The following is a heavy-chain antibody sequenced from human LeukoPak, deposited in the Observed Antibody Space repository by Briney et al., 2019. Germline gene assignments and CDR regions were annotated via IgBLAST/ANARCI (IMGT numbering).Heavy chain of an antibody. CDR1: GGSISSYY. Sequence: PSETLSLTCTVSGGSISSYYWSWIRQPPGKRLEWIGYIYYSGSTNYNPSLKSRVTISVDTSKNQFSLKLSSVTAADTAVYYCARHYSSSWYEDGFGYWGQGTLVTVSS. D-gene: IGHD6-13*01. J-gene: IGHJ4*02. CDR2: IYYSGST. V-gene: IGHV4-59*08. CDR3: ARHYSSSWYEDGFGY.